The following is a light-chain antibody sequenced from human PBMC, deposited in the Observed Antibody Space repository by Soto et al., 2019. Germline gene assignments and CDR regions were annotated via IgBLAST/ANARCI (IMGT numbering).Light chain of an antibody. CDR2: EVS. V-gene: IGLV2-23*02. CDR1: SSDIGTYSH. Sequence: QLVLTQPASVSGSPGQSITISCTGTSSDIGTYSHVSWYQQHPGQAPALLIYEVSYRPSGVSNRFSASKSGNTASLTISGLQAEDEGQYYCCSYVGSDTYVIFGGGTKLTVL. J-gene: IGLJ2*01. CDR3: CSYVGSDTYVI.